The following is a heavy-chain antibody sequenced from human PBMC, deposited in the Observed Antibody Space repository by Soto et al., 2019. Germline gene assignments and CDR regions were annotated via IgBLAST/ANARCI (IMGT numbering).Heavy chain of an antibody. Sequence: GESLKISCEGSGYSFTSYWIGWVRQMPGKGLEWMGIIYPGDSDTRYSPSFQGQVTISADKSISTAYLQWSSLKASDTAMYYCASSRQVAATYYYYYGMVVWGQGTTVTVSS. V-gene: IGHV5-51*01. J-gene: IGHJ6*02. CDR1: GYSFTSYW. D-gene: IGHD2-15*01. CDR2: IYPGDSDT. CDR3: ASSRQVAATYYYYYGMVV.